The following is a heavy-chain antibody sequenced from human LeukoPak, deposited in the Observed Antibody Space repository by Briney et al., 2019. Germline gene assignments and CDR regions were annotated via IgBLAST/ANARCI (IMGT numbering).Heavy chain of an antibody. V-gene: IGHV1-69*05. J-gene: IGHJ4*02. Sequence: ASVKVSCKASGGTFSSYAISWVRQAPGQGLEWMGGIIPIFGTANYAQKLQGRVTMTIDTSTSTAYMELRSLRSDDTAVYYCARDDNYDFWSGYSSFDYWGQGTLVTVSS. D-gene: IGHD3-3*01. CDR1: GGTFSSYA. CDR2: IIPIFGTA. CDR3: ARDDNYDFWSGYSSFDY.